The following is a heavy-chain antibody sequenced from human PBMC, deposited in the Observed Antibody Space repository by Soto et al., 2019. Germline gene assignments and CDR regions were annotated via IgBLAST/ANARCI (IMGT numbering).Heavy chain of an antibody. CDR2: IHTSGST. CDR3: ARTITMVRGVIGGMDV. D-gene: IGHD3-10*01. Sequence: SETLSLTCSVSGGSISSYYWTWIRQPAGKGLEWIGRIHTSGSTNYNPSLKSRVTISVDTSKNQFSLKLSSVTAADTAVYYCARTITMVRGVIGGMDVWGQGTTVTVSS. J-gene: IGHJ6*02. V-gene: IGHV4-4*07. CDR1: GGSISSYY.